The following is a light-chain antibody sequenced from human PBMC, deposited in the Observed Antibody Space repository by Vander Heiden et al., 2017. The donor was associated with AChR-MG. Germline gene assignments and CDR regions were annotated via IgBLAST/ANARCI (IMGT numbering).Light chain of an antibody. CDR3: QRDSTSPRT. V-gene: IGKV3-20*01. CDR1: QSVSSGY. J-gene: IGKJ4*01. CDR2: GVS. Sequence: EIVLTQSPGTLPLSPRERATLSCRASQSVSSGYLAWYQQKPGQAPRLLIYGVSSRATGIPDRFSGSGSGTDFTLTISRLEPDDFALYYCQRDSTSPRTFGGRTKVEIK.